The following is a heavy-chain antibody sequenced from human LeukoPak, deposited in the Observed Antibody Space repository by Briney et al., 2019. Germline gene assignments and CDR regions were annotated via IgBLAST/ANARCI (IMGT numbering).Heavy chain of an antibody. CDR1: GFTFSDYY. D-gene: IGHD3-16*02. CDR3: ARDDYDYVWGSYRRLDAFDI. V-gene: IGHV3-11*04. Sequence: PGGSLRLSCAASGFTFSDYYMSWIRQAPGKGLEWVSYISSSGSTIYYADSVKGRFTISRDNAKNSLYLQMNSLRAEDTAVYYCARDDYDYVWGSYRRLDAFDIWGQGTMVTVSS. CDR2: ISSSGSTI. J-gene: IGHJ3*02.